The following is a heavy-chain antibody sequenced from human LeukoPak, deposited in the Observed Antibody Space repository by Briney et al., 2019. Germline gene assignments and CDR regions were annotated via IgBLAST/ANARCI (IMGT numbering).Heavy chain of an antibody. V-gene: IGHV4-31*03. CDR2: IFYSGST. J-gene: IGHJ5*02. Sequence: SETLSLTCTVSGGSIRSGNYYWNWIRQHPGKGLEWIGYIFYSGSTYYNSSLKSRITVSVDTSENQFSLKLSSVTAADTAVYYCARVTTGSTWFDPWGQGILVTVSS. CDR3: ARVTTGSTWFDP. CDR1: GGSIRSGNYY. D-gene: IGHD4-17*01.